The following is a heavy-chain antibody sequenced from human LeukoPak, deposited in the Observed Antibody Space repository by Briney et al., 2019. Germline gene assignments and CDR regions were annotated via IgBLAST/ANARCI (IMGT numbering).Heavy chain of an antibody. CDR3: ARGYCSGGSCYRPPAF. Sequence: GGSLRLSCAASGFTFSSYWMTWVRQAPGKGLEWVANMNQDGSEKYYVDSVKGRFTISRDNAKNSLYLQMNSLRAADTAVYYCARGYCSGGSCYRPPAFWGQGTLATVSS. D-gene: IGHD2-15*01. CDR2: MNQDGSEK. J-gene: IGHJ4*02. V-gene: IGHV3-7*01. CDR1: GFTFSSYW.